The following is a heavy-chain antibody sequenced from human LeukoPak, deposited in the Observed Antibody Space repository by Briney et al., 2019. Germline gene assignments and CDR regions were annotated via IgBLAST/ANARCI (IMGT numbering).Heavy chain of an antibody. J-gene: IGHJ6*03. CDR1: SYSISSDYY. V-gene: IGHV4-61*01. D-gene: IGHD2-2*01. Sequence: PSETLSLTCAVSSYSISSDYYWSWIRQPPGKGLEWIGYIYYSGSTNYNPSLKSRVTISVDTSKNQFSLKLSSVTAADTAVYYCARVPAAPYYYYMDVWGKGTTVTVSS. CDR3: ARVPAAPYYYYMDV. CDR2: IYYSGST.